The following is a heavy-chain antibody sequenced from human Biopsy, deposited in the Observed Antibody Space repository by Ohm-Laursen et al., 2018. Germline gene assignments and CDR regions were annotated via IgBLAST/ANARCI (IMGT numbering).Heavy chain of an antibody. Sequence: SSLRLSCAASGFTFTSYAMHWVRQAPGKGLEWVATIWYDGSNKNYADSVKGRSTISRDNSKNTLYLQMNSLRGEDTAVYYCAKCMTGGSNYYFHHCGQGTLVTVSS. CDR3: AKCMTGGSNYYFHH. V-gene: IGHV3-33*06. J-gene: IGHJ4*02. CDR2: IWYDGSNK. D-gene: IGHD2-8*01. CDR1: GFTFTSYA.